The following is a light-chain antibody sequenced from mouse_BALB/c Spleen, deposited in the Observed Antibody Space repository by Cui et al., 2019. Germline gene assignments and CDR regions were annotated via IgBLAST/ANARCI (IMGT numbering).Light chain of an antibody. V-gene: IGKV1-122*01. J-gene: IGKJ1*01. CDR2: RVS. CDR1: QSLENSNGNTY. CDR3: LQVTHVPWT. Sequence: DAVMTQTPLSLPVSLGDPASISCRSSQSLENSNGNTYLNWYLQKPGQSPQLLIYRVSNRFSGVLDRFSGSGSGTDFTLKISRVEAEDLGVYFCLQVTHVPWTFGGGTKLEIK.